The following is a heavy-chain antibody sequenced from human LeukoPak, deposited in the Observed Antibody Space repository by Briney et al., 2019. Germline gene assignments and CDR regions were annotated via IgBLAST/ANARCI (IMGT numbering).Heavy chain of an antibody. J-gene: IGHJ6*03. CDR2: INPNSGGT. V-gene: IGHV1-2*02. CDR3: ARRSRIVGATSYYYYYMDV. Sequence: GASVKVSCKASGYTFTGYYMHWVRQASGQGLEWMGWINPNSGGTSYAQKFQGRVTMTRDTSISTAYMELSRLRSDDTAVYYCARRSRIVGATSYYYYYMDVWGKGTTVTVSS. CDR1: GYTFTGYY. D-gene: IGHD1-26*01.